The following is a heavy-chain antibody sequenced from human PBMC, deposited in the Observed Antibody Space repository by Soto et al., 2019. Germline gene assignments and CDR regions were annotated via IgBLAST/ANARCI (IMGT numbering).Heavy chain of an antibody. CDR1: GGSISSYY. J-gene: IGHJ6*03. V-gene: IGHV4-59*01. Sequence: PSETLSLTCTVSGGSISSYYWSWIRQPPGKGLEWIGYIYYSGSTNYNPSLKSRVTISVDTSKNQFSLKLSSVTAADTAVYYCARGFPLGYSLPSYYYYYYMDVWGKGTTVTVSS. D-gene: IGHD5-18*01. CDR3: ARGFPLGYSLPSYYYYYYMDV. CDR2: IYYSGST.